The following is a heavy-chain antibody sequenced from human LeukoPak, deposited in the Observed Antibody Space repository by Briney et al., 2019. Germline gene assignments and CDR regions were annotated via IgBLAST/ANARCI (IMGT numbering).Heavy chain of an antibody. V-gene: IGHV3-33*01. J-gene: IGHJ6*02. Sequence: PGGSLRLSCAASGFTFSSYGMRWVRQAPGKGLEWVAVIWYDGSNKYYADSVKGRFTISRDNSKNTLYLQMNSLRAEDTAVYYCARAIVSVTAILHYYYGMDVWGQGTTVTVSS. D-gene: IGHD2-21*02. CDR1: GFTFSSYG. CDR2: IWYDGSNK. CDR3: ARAIVSVTAILHYYYGMDV.